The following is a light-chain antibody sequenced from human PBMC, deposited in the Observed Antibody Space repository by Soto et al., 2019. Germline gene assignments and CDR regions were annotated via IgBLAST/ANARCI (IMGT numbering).Light chain of an antibody. CDR2: DAS. CDR1: QSVKSNY. CDR3: QQRSNWPRT. Sequence: ETVLTQSPGTVSLSPGERATLSCRTSQSVKSNYLAWYQQKPGQAPRLLIYDASNRATGIPARFSGSGSGTDFTLTISSLEPEDFAVYYCQQRSNWPRTFGQGTKVEIK. J-gene: IGKJ1*01. V-gene: IGKV3-11*01.